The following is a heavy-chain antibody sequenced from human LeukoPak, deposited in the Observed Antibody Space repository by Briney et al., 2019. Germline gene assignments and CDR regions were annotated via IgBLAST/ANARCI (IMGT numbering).Heavy chain of an antibody. Sequence: GASVKVSCKASGYTFSSYDINWVRQAPGQGLEWMGWMNPNSGNTGYAQRFQGRVTMTRSTSISTAYMELSSLTSDDTAVYYCARSFVGTRKRNDYWGQGTLVTVSS. V-gene: IGHV1-8*01. CDR3: ARSFVGTRKRNDY. J-gene: IGHJ4*02. D-gene: IGHD2-21*01. CDR2: MNPNSGNT. CDR1: GYTFSSYD.